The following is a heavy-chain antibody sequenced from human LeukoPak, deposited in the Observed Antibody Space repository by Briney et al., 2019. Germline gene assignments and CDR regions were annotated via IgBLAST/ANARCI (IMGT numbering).Heavy chain of an antibody. V-gene: IGHV3-23*01. J-gene: IGHJ6*02. Sequence: GGSLRLYCAASGFTFSSYAMRWVRQAPGKGLEWVSAISGSGGSTYYADSVKGRFTISRDNSKNTLYLQMNSLRAEDTAVYYCAKGAGYDILTGYNYYGMDVWGQGTTVTVSS. D-gene: IGHD3-9*01. CDR3: AKGAGYDILTGYNYYGMDV. CDR1: GFTFSSYA. CDR2: ISGSGGST.